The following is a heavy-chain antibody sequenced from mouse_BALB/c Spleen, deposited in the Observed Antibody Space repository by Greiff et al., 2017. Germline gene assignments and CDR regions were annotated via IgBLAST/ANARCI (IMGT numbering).Heavy chain of an antibody. CDR2: ISSGGGST. Sequence: EVKLMESGGGLVQPGGSRKLSCAASGFTFSSFGMHWVRQAPEKGLEWVAYISSGGGSTYYPDTVKGRFTISRDNAKNTLYLQMSSLKSEDTAMYYCARHETTVVAPYAMDYWGQGTSVTVSS. CDR1: GFTFSSFG. CDR3: ARHETTVVAPYAMDY. J-gene: IGHJ4*01. V-gene: IGHV5-17*03. D-gene: IGHD1-1*01.